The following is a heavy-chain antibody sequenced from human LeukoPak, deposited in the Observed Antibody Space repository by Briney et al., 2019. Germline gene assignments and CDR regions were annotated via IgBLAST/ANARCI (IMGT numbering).Heavy chain of an antibody. V-gene: IGHV4-39*01. CDR2: IYYSGTT. Sequence: SETLSLTCTVSGGSINSSSYYWAWIRQPPGKGLEWIGSIYYSGTTYYSPSLKSRVTISLDMSWNQFSLRLSYVTAADTAVYYCARRRAGGNNYYFDSWGQGTQVTVSS. D-gene: IGHD2-15*01. CDR3: ARRRAGGNNYYFDS. CDR1: GGSINSSSYY. J-gene: IGHJ4*02.